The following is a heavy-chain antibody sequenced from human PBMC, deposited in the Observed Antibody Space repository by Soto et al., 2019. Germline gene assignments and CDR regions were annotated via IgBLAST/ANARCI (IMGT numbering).Heavy chain of an antibody. CDR1: GFTFSSYA. CDR2: ITGSGGAT. Sequence: GGSLRLSCAASGFTFSSYAMSWVRQSPEMGLEWVSAITGSGGATYHADSVKGRFTISRDNSKNTLYLQMSSLRAEDTAVYYCAKGSASGSPYYFDYWGQGLLVTVSS. CDR3: AKGSASGSPYYFDY. V-gene: IGHV3-23*01. J-gene: IGHJ4*02. D-gene: IGHD6-25*01.